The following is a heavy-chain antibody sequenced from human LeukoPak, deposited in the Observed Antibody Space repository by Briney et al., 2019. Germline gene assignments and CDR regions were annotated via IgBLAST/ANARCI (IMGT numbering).Heavy chain of an antibody. CDR2: INHSGST. CDR3: ARDRSIAARTYSDY. V-gene: IGHV4-34*01. CDR1: GGSFSGYY. J-gene: IGHJ4*02. D-gene: IGHD6-6*01. Sequence: SETLSLTCAVYGGSFSGYYWSWIRQPPGKGLEWIGEINHSGSTNYNPSLKSRVTISVDTSKNQFSLKLSSVTAADTAVYYCARDRSIAARTYSDYWGQGTLVTVSS.